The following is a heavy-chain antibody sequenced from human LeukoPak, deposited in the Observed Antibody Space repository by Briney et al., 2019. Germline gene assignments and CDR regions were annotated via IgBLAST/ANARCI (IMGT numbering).Heavy chain of an antibody. Sequence: PSETLSLTCTVSGVSISSYYWSWLRQPPGKGLEWIGYIYYSGSTNYNPSLKSRVTISVDTSKNQFSLKLSSVTAADTAVYYCARGRVVPAAMGFDYWGQGTLVTVSS. CDR3: ARGRVVPAAMGFDY. CDR1: GVSISSYY. D-gene: IGHD2-2*01. J-gene: IGHJ4*02. V-gene: IGHV4-59*01. CDR2: IYYSGST.